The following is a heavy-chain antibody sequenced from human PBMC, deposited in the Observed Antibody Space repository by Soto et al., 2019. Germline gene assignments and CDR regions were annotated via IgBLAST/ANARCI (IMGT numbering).Heavy chain of an antibody. CDR1: GYTFTSYG. V-gene: IGHV1-18*01. Sequence: ASVKVSCKASGYTFTSYGISWVRQAPGQGLEWMGWISAYNGNTKYAQKLQGRVTMTTDTSTSTAYMELRSLRSDDTAVYYCARRKIADNWFDPWGQGTLVTVSS. CDR2: ISAYNGNT. J-gene: IGHJ5*02. CDR3: ARRKIADNWFDP. D-gene: IGHD6-13*01.